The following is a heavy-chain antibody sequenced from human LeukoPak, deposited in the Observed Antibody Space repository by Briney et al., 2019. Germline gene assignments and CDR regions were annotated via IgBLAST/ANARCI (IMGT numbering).Heavy chain of an antibody. V-gene: IGHV3-23*01. D-gene: IGHD6-19*01. CDR1: GFTFSSYA. Sequence: GGSLRLSCAASGFTFSSYAMSWVRQAPGKGLEWASAISGSGGSTYYADSVKGRFTISRDNSKNTLYLQMNSLRAEDTAVYYCAKGYSGGWYDDWDVWGQGTTVTVSS. CDR3: AKGYSGGWYDDWDV. CDR2: ISGSGGST. J-gene: IGHJ6*02.